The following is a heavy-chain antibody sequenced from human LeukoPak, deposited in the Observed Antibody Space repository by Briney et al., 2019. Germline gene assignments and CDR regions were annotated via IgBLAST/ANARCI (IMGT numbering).Heavy chain of an antibody. CDR1: GGSISSYY. V-gene: IGHV4-4*07. D-gene: IGHD3-16*01. J-gene: IGHJ4*02. CDR3: AREILRFGSTSGDFDY. CDR2: IYTSGST. Sequence: PSETLSLTCTVSGGSISSYYWSWIRQPAGKGLEWIGRIYTSGSTNYNPSLKSRVPMSVDTSKNQFSLKLSSVTAADTAVYYCAREILRFGSTSGDFDYWGQGTLVTVSS.